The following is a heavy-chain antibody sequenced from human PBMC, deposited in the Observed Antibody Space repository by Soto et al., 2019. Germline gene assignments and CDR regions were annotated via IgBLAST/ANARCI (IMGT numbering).Heavy chain of an antibody. CDR1: GGSISGYY. CDR3: AMTVTTLDNWFDP. V-gene: IGHV4-59*08. CDR2: VYYSGST. D-gene: IGHD4-4*01. J-gene: IGHJ5*02. Sequence: QVQLQESGPGLVKPSETLSLTCTVSGGSISGYYWSWIRQSPEKGLEWIGHVYYSGSTKYNPSLKSRVTISVDTSKNQFSLTLRSVTAADTAVYYCAMTVTTLDNWFDPWGQGILVTVSS.